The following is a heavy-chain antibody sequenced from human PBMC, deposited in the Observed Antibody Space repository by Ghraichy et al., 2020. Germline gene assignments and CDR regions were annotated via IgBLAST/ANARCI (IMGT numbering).Heavy chain of an antibody. CDR3: AKDGLGVVVGQFDY. V-gene: IGHV3-23*01. D-gene: IGHD2-2*01. CDR2: VSGSGGST. CDR1: GFTFSSYA. Sequence: GSLRLSCAASGFTFSSYAMSWVRQAPGKGLEWVSAVSGSGGSTYYADSVKGRFTISRDNSKNTLYLQMNSLRAEDTALYYCAKDGLGVVVGQFDYWGQGTLVTVSS. J-gene: IGHJ4*02.